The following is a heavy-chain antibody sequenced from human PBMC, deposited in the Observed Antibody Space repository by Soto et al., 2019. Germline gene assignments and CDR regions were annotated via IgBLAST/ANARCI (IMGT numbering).Heavy chain of an antibody. Sequence: QVQLVQSGAEVKKPGSSVKVSCKASGGTFSSYAISWVRQAPGQGLEWMGGIIPICGTANYAQKFQGRVTITADESTSTAYMELSSLRSEDSAVYYCAAPTRHSGDDSGLGYYYGMDVWGQGTTVTVSS. V-gene: IGHV1-69*01. CDR1: GGTFSSYA. D-gene: IGHD5-12*01. J-gene: IGHJ6*02. CDR2: IIPICGTA. CDR3: AAPTRHSGDDSGLGYYYGMDV.